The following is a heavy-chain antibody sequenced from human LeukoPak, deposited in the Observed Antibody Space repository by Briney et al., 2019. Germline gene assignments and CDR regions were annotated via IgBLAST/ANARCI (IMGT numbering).Heavy chain of an antibody. Sequence: GGSLRLSCAASGFTFSSYWMSWVRQAPGKGLEWVANIKQDGSEKYYVDFVKGRFTISRDNAKNSLYLQMNSLRAEDTAVYYCARVGKGGYSYGFDYWGQGTLVTVSS. CDR3: ARVGKGGYSYGFDY. CDR2: IKQDGSEK. CDR1: GFTFSSYW. V-gene: IGHV3-7*01. J-gene: IGHJ4*02. D-gene: IGHD5-18*01.